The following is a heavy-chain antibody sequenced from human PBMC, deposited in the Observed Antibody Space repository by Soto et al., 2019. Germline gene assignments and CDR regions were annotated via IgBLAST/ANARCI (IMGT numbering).Heavy chain of an antibody. CDR3: TREGSAPYYYYGIDA. CDR2: INTHNGNT. V-gene: IGHV1-18*01. CDR1: GYTFTTYG. D-gene: IGHD3-10*01. Sequence: QVQLEQSAPEVKKPGASVKVSCKASGYTFTTYGISWVRQAPGQGLEWLGWINTHNGNTNYAQNLQGRVIMTANTPTNTAYKKLRSLKSDDTAIDYCTREGSAPYYYYGIDAWGQGTTVTVSS. J-gene: IGHJ6*02.